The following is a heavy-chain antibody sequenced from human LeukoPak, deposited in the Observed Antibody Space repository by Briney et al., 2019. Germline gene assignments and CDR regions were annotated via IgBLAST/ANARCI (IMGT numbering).Heavy chain of an antibody. D-gene: IGHD1-14*01. CDR3: GGTNYHPSRKSRVTISVDTSTTQFSRKRSSVTAADTPVNYCARANPDISSGGDTFDI. V-gene: IGHV4-59*12. J-gene: IGHJ3*02. CDR2: IYCSGSN. Sequence: SETLSLTCTVSGCSISSYYRSWVRQPPGKGLEWIGYIYCSGSNNYYPSLKNRLILLVKQSTNQFSLKQSYVTATDAAGYSCGGTNYHPSRKSRVTISVDTSTTQFSRKRSSVTAADTPVNYCARANPDISSGGDTFDICGQGTMGTVSS. CDR1: GCSISSYY.